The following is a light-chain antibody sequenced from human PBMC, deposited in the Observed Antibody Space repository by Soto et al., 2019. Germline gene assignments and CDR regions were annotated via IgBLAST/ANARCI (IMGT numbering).Light chain of an antibody. CDR1: SSDVGGYNL. Sequence: QSALTQPASVSGSPGQSITISCTGTSSDVGGYNLVSWYQQHPGKAPKLMIYEDSKWPSGVSNRFSGSKSGNTASLTISGLQAEDEGDYYCCSFAGSSTSWVFGGGTKVTVL. CDR2: EDS. CDR3: CSFAGSSTSWV. V-gene: IGLV2-23*01. J-gene: IGLJ3*02.